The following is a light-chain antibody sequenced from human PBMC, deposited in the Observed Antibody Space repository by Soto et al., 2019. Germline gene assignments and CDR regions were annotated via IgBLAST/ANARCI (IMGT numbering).Light chain of an antibody. CDR2: DAT. CDR1: QDIRGY. CDR3: QQYEAFPIT. J-gene: IGKJ5*01. Sequence: DIQMTQSPSSLSASVGDRVTITCQASQDIRGYLNWYQQKPGKPPKLLIYDATNFETGVSKRFSGSGSGTHFTLTILSLQPDDIGTIYCQQYEAFPITFGHGTRVDIK. V-gene: IGKV1-33*01.